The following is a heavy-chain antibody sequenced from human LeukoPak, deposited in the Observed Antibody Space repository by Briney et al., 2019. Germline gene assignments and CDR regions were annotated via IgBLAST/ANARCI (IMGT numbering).Heavy chain of an antibody. Sequence: PSETLSLTCTVSGGSVSSGSYYWSWIRQPPGKGLEWIRYIYYSGSTNYNPSLKSRVTISVDTSKNQFSLKLSSVTAADTAVYYCARDPYSSSSDYWGQGTLVTVSS. J-gene: IGHJ4*02. CDR1: GGSVSSGSYY. V-gene: IGHV4-61*01. D-gene: IGHD6-6*01. CDR2: IYYSGST. CDR3: ARDPYSSSSDY.